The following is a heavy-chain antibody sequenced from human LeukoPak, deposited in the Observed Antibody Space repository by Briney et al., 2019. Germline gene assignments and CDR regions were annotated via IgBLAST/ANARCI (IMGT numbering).Heavy chain of an antibody. J-gene: IGHJ4*02. CDR3: ARDVDWNYSFDY. CDR2: DDPSGGST. Sequence: ASVKVSCKASGYSFSGYFMHWVRQAPGLGLEWLGIDDPSGGSTTYAQKFQGRVTITRDTSTCTVYMELSSLRSDDTAVYYCARDVDWNYSFDYWGQGTLVTVSS. CDR1: GYSFSGYF. D-gene: IGHD1-7*01. V-gene: IGHV1-46*01.